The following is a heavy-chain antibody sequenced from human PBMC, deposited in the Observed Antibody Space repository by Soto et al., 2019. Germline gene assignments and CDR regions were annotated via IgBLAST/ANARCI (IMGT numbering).Heavy chain of an antibody. CDR1: GFTFSDSY. CDR3: ARDRGGYGPPDV. CDR2: ISGSSGYT. V-gene: IGHV3-11*06. J-gene: IGHJ6*02. Sequence: GGSLGLSCAASGFTFSDSYMSWIRQAPGKGLQWVAYISGSSGYTGYADSVKGLFTISRDNAKNSLYLQMNSLRAEDTAVYYCARDRGGYGPPDVWGQGTTVTVSS. D-gene: IGHD3-10*01.